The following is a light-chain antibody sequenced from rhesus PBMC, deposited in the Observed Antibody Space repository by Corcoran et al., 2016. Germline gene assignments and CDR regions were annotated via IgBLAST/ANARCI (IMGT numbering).Light chain of an antibody. CDR1: QGISSW. CDR3: QQYSSRPYS. Sequence: DIQMTQSPSSLSASVGDTVTITCRASQGISSWLDWYQQKPGKAPKLLIYKEYSLQSGVPSRFSGSGSGTDFTLTISSLQSEDFATYYCQQYSSRPYSFGQGTKVEIK. V-gene: IGKV1-22*01. CDR2: KEY. J-gene: IGKJ2*01.